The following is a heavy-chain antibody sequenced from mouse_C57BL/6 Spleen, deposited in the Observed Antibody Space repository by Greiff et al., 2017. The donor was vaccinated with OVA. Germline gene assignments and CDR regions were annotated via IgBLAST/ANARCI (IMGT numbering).Heavy chain of an antibody. Sequence: QVQLQQSGAELARPGASVKLSCKASGYTFTSSGISWVKQRNGQGLEWIGEIYPRSGNPYYNEKFQGKATLTADKSSSTAYMELRSLTSEDSAVYFCARGGLLNAMDYWGQGTSVTVSS. V-gene: IGHV1-81*01. CDR3: ARGGLLNAMDY. CDR1: GYTFTSSG. J-gene: IGHJ4*01. CDR2: IYPRSGNP. D-gene: IGHD2-3*01.